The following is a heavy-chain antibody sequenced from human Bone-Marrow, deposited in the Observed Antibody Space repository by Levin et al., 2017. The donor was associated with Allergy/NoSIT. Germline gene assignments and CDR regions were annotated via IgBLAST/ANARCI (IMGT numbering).Heavy chain of an antibody. V-gene: IGHV3-21*06. CDR2: ISTSGSYK. D-gene: IGHD6-19*01. Sequence: GESLRLSCAASGFTFNTYTMHWVRQAPGKGPEWVSSISTSGSYKYYADSVKGRFTISRDNAKNSLYLQMNTLRAEDTAVYYCARDRIGIAVAGGGLDVWGQGTTVTVSS. J-gene: IGHJ6*02. CDR1: GFTFNTYT. CDR3: ARDRIGIAVAGGGLDV.